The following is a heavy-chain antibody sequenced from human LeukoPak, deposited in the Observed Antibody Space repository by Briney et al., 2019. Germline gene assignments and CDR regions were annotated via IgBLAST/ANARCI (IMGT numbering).Heavy chain of an antibody. V-gene: IGHV1-18*01. CDR3: ARGPITIFGVVIVGMIDY. CDR2: ISAYNGNT. CDR1: GYTFTSYG. D-gene: IGHD3-3*01. Sequence: GASVKVSCKASGYTFTSYGISWVRQAPGQGLEWMGWISAYNGNTNYAQKLQGRVTMTTDTSTSTAYMELRSLRPDDTAVYYCARGPITIFGVVIVGMIDYWGQGTLVTVSS. J-gene: IGHJ4*02.